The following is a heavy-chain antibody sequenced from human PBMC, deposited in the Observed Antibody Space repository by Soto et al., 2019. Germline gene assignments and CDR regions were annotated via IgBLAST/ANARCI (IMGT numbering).Heavy chain of an antibody. CDR2: ISAYNGNT. CDR3: ARDQLKSGDHWFDP. D-gene: IGHD2-2*01. CDR1: GYTFTSYG. V-gene: IGHV1-18*01. Sequence: ASVKVSCKASGYTFTSYGISWVRQAPGQGLEWMGWISAYNGNTNYAQKLQGRVTMTTDTSTSTAYMELRSLRSDDTAVYYCARDQLKSGDHWFDPWGQGTMVTVYS. J-gene: IGHJ5*02.